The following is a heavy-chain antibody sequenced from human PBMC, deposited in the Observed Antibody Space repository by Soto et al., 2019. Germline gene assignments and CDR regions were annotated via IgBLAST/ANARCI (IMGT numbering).Heavy chain of an antibody. J-gene: IGHJ4*02. CDR1: GYTFSNYG. Sequence: QVQLVQSGTDVRKPGASVKVSCKASGYTFSNYGISWVRQAPGQGLEWLGWISAYSGDTNYAQNLQGRVTMTTDAPTITAYMELRSLGPDDQAVYYRARAQPVWSSLNCYHMGGDYWGQGTLVTVSS. D-gene: IGHD3-3*01. V-gene: IGHV1-18*01. CDR3: ARAQPVWSSLNCYHMGGDY. CDR2: ISAYSGDT.